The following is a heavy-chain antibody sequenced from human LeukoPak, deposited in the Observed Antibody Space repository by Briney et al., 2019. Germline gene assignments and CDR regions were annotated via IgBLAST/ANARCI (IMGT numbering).Heavy chain of an antibody. D-gene: IGHD1-26*01. CDR2: IYYSGST. J-gene: IGHJ4*02. CDR1: GDXISSSSYY. V-gene: IGHV4-39*01. Sequence: PSETLSLTCTVSGDXISSSSYYWGWIRQPPGKGLEWIGSIYYSGSTFYSPSLKSRVTISVDTSKNQFSLKLSSVTAADTAVYYCARPGGSYYSSHFDYWGQGTLVTVSS. CDR3: ARPGGSYYSSHFDY.